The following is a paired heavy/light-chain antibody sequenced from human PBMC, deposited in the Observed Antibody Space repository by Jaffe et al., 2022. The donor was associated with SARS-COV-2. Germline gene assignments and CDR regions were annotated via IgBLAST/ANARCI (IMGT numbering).Heavy chain of an antibody. Sequence: EVQLLESGGGLVQPGGSLRLSCAASGFTFSSYAMSWVRQAPGKGLEWVSVIGGDSVTTFYANSVKGRFIISRDNSKNTLYLQMNSLRVDDTAVFYCVKTIWSASYRFDPWGQGTLVTVSS. V-gene: IGHV3-23*01. CDR1: GFTFSSYA. D-gene: IGHD2-2*01. CDR3: VKTIWSASYRFDP. CDR2: IGGDSVTT. J-gene: IGHJ5*02.
Light chain of an antibody. CDR3: CSFAGSNTVV. Sequence: QSALTQPASVSGSPGQSITISCTGTSSDVGTYNFVSWYQQRPGKAPKLMIYEGSKRPSGVSNRFSGSKSGNTASLTISGLQAEDEADYFCCSFAGSNTVVFGGGTKLTVL. CDR1: SSDVGTYNF. J-gene: IGLJ2*01. V-gene: IGLV2-23*01. CDR2: EGS.